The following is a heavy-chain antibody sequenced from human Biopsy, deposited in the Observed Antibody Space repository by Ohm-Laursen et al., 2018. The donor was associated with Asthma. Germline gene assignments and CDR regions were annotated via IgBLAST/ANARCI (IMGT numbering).Heavy chain of an antibody. V-gene: IGHV3-11*01. CDR2: INGKSNSI. D-gene: IGHD6-19*01. CDR3: ARDSYSSGLYDDFES. Sequence: LRLSCAASGFTFSDYYMSWIRQAPGKGLECISYINGKSNSIEYADSVKGRFTISRDNAKNSLYLQMNSLRAEDTAVYCCARDSYSSGLYDDFESWGQGTLVTVSS. J-gene: IGHJ4*02. CDR1: GFTFSDYY.